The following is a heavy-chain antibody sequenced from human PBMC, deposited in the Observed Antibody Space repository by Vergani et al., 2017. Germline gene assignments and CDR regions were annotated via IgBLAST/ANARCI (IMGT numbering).Heavy chain of an antibody. V-gene: IGHV3-30*04. CDR1: GFTFSSYA. D-gene: IGHD3-9*01. Sequence: QVQLVESGGGVVQPGRSLRLSCAASGFTFSSYAMHWVRQAPGKGLEWVAVISYDGSNKYYADSVKGRFTISRDNSKNTLYLQMNSLRAEDTAVYYCAKDTTAPYYDILTGYYSLGYYYGMDVWSQGTTVTVSS. CDR2: ISYDGSNK. CDR3: AKDTTAPYYDILTGYYSLGYYYGMDV. J-gene: IGHJ6*02.